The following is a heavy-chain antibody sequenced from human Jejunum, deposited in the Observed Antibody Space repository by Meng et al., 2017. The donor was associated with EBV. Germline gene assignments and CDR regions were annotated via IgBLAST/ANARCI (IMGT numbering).Heavy chain of an antibody. V-gene: IGHV1-3*01. CDR2: INPGNGET. CDR3: ASRPGFNIGPFDY. D-gene: IGHD3/OR15-3a*01. CDR1: GYTSTNSP. J-gene: IGHJ4*02. Sequence: QVQLGQSGAEVKKPVASVKLSCKASGYTSTNSPIHWVRQAHGQRPEWMGCINPGNGETEFSQKFQGRVTITRDTSATTAYMELTSLRSEDTAVYYCASRPGFNIGPFDYWGQGTLVTVSS.